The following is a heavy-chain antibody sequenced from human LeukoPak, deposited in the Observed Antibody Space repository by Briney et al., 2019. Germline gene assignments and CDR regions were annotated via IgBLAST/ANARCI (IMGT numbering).Heavy chain of an antibody. V-gene: IGHV4-59*01. D-gene: IGHD3-10*01. CDR2: IYYSGNT. CDR3: AREGYYGSGTYYP. Sequence: PSETLSLTCAVYGGSFSGYYWSWIRQPPGKGLEWIGWIYYSGNTNYNPSLKSRVTISVDTSKNQFSLKLSSVTTADTAVYYCAREGYYGSGTYYPWGQGTLVTVSS. J-gene: IGHJ5*02. CDR1: GGSFSGYY.